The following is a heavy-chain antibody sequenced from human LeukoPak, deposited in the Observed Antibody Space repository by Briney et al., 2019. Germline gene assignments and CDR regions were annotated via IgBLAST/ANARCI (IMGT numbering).Heavy chain of an antibody. J-gene: IGHJ6*03. D-gene: IGHD3-10*01. CDR1: GFTFITYS. CDR2: IKQDGSEK. V-gene: IGHV3-7*01. Sequence: TGGSLRLSCAASGFTFITYSMNWVRQAPGKGLEWVANIKQDGSEKYYVDSVKGRFTISRDNAKNLLYLQVNSLRAEDTAVYYCARDQLWLYGRTSYYYYFYMDVWGTGTTVAVSS. CDR3: ARDQLWLYGRTSYYYYFYMDV.